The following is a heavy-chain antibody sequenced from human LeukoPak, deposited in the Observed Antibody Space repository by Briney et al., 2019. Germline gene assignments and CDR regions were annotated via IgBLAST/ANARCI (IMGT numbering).Heavy chain of an antibody. CDR1: GFTFSSYS. V-gene: IGHV3-21*01. CDR3: ARAKLRYFDWSNMDV. D-gene: IGHD3-9*01. J-gene: IGHJ6*02. CDR2: ISSSSSYI. Sequence: GGSLRLSCAASGFTFSSYSMNWVRQAPAKGLEGVSSISSSSSYIYYADSVKGRFTISRDNAKNSLYLQMNSLRAEDTAVYYCARAKLRYFDWSNMDVWGQGTTVTVSS.